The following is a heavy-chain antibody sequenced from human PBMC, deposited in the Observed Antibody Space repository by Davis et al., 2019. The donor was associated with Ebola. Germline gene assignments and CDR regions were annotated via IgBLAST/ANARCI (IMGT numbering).Heavy chain of an antibody. CDR3: ARDTEGGSRGYPFDS. V-gene: IGHV3-15*01. D-gene: IGHD5-18*01. CDR1: GFTFSNAW. Sequence: PGGSLRLSCAASGFTFSNAWMSWVRQAPGKGLEWVGRIKSKTDGGTTDYAAPVKGRFTISRDNSKNTLYLQMNSLKTEDTAVYYCARDTEGGSRGYPFDSWGQGTLVTVSS. CDR2: IKSKTDGGTT. J-gene: IGHJ4*02.